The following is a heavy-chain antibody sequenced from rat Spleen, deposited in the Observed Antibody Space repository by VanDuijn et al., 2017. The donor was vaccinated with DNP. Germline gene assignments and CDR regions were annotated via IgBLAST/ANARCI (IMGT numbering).Heavy chain of an antibody. CDR1: GFIFSDYY. CDR2: ISNDGGST. Sequence: EVQLVESGGGLVQPGRSLKLSCVASGFIFSDYYMAWVRQAPKKGLEWVAYISNDGGSTYYRDSVKGRFTISRDNAKRILFLEMDSLSSEDTATYYCARHRTTSPYYYAMDAWGQGASVTVSS. V-gene: IGHV5-7*01. J-gene: IGHJ4*01. CDR3: ARHRTTSPYYYAMDA. D-gene: IGHD1-10*01.